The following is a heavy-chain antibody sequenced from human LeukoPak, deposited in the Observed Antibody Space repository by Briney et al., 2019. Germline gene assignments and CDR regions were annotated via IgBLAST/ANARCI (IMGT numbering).Heavy chain of an antibody. CDR2: VNHRGTI. CDR3: ARLHLWPENWFDS. V-gene: IGHV4-34*01. J-gene: IGHJ5*01. Sequence: PSGTLSLTCGVSGGSFTDNFWGWIRPHPGKGGEGIGEVNHRGTINYNPSLKSRVAISVDTSKNQFSLKLSSVTAADTAVYYCARLHLWPENWFDSWGPGTLVTVTS. CDR1: GGSFTDNF. D-gene: IGHD3-10*01.